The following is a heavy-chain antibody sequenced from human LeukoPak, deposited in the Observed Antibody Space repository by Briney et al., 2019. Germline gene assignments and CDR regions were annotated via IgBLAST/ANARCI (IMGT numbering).Heavy chain of an antibody. CDR2: ISSSSRYI. Sequence: GGSLRPSCAASGFTFSNYSMDWVRQAPGKGLEGVSSISSSSRYIYYADSARGRFTISRDNAKNSLYLEINGLRAEDTAVYYCARYSAGGGIDDWGQGTLVTVSS. J-gene: IGHJ4*02. D-gene: IGHD2-8*02. CDR1: GFTFSNYS. CDR3: ARYSAGGGIDD. V-gene: IGHV3-21*01.